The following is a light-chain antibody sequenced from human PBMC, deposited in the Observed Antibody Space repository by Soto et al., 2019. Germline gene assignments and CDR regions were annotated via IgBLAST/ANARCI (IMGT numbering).Light chain of an antibody. J-gene: IGKJ5*01. CDR3: RMYNIVPAT. CDR2: SAS. V-gene: IGKV1-27*01. Sequence: DIQMTQSPPSLSASVGDRVTITCRASQGIGNSLAWYQQKPGTVPKLLIYSASTLQSGVPSRFSGSGSGTDFTLTISSLQSADVAAYYSRMYNIVPATFGQGTRLEIK. CDR1: QGIGNS.